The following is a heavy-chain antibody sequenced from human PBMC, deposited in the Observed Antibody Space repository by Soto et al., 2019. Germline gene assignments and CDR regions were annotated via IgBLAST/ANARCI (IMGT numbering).Heavy chain of an antibody. CDR3: AREGWARP. V-gene: IGHV1-69*01. Sequence: QVQLVQSGAEVKKPGSSVKVSCKASGGTFSSYTISWVRQAPGQGLEWMGGVIPVYGTPNYAQNFQDRVTITANESTTTVYMELSSLRSEETAVYYCAREGWARPWGQGTLVTVSS. D-gene: IGHD1-26*01. CDR2: VIPVYGTP. CDR1: GGTFSSYT. J-gene: IGHJ5*02.